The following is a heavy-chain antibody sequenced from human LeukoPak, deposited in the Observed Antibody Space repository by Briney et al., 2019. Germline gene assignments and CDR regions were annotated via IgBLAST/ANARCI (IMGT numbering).Heavy chain of an antibody. Sequence: GGSLRLSCAASGFTFSSYAMSWVRQAPGKGLEWVSAISGSGGSTYYADSVKGRFTISRDNSKNTLYLQMNSLRAEDTAVYCCAKGLYYGSGGDYYYYGMDVWGQGTTVTVSS. V-gene: IGHV3-23*01. CDR2: ISGSGGST. CDR1: GFTFSSYA. J-gene: IGHJ6*02. CDR3: AKGLYYGSGGDYYYYGMDV. D-gene: IGHD3-10*01.